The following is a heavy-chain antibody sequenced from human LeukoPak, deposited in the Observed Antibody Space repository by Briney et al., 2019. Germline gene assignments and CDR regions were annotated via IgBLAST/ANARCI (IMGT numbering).Heavy chain of an antibody. V-gene: IGHV1-2*06. CDR3: ARGVAGGFDY. CDR2: ISPNSGAT. Sequence: GASVKVSCKTSGYTFTGYHMHWVRQAPRQGLEWMGRISPNSGATIYAQKFQGRGPMTRDTSISTDYMELSSLKSDDTAVYYCARGVAGGFDYWGQGTLVTVSS. CDR1: GYTFTGYH. J-gene: IGHJ4*02. D-gene: IGHD2-21*01.